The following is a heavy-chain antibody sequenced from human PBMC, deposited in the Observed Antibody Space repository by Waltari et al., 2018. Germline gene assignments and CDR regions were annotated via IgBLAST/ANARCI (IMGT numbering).Heavy chain of an antibody. CDR1: GDSVSSSYL. V-gene: IGHV4-4*02. J-gene: IGHJ4*02. CDR3: ARDRGRGLYLDS. Sequence: QLQLQQSGPGLVKPSESLSLTCIVSGDSVSSSYLWNWVRQTPGKGLEWIGQIHGSGRINFNPSFESRVTMSIDTSKNQFSRKVSSATAADTAVYYCARDRGRGLYLDSWGQGSL. D-gene: IGHD2-15*01. CDR2: IHGSGRI.